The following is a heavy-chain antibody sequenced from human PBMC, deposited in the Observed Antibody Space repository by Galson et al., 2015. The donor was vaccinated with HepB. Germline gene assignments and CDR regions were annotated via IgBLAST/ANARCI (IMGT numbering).Heavy chain of an antibody. V-gene: IGHV1-3*01. CDR2: INAGNGNT. D-gene: IGHD5/OR15-5a*01. J-gene: IGHJ5*02. Sequence: SCKASGYTFTTYAMHWVRQAPGQRLGWMGWINAGNGNTKYSQKFQGRVTITRDTSASTAYLELTSLRSEDTAVYYCARHVSVNWFDPWGQGTLVTVSS. CDR3: ARHVSVNWFDP. CDR1: GYTFTTYA.